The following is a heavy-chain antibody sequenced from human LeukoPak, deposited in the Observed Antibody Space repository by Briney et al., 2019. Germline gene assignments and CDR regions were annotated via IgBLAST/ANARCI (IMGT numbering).Heavy chain of an antibody. CDR2: IYHSGST. CDR1: GGSISSSNW. CDR3: ARDLHYGSGSYSFDY. D-gene: IGHD3-10*01. V-gene: IGHV4-4*02. J-gene: IGHJ4*02. Sequence: SETLSLTCAVSGGSISSSNWWSWVRQPPGKGLEWIGEIYHSGSTNYNPSLKSRVTISVDKSKNQFSLKLSSVTAADTAVYYCARDLHYGSGSYSFDYWGQETLVTVSS.